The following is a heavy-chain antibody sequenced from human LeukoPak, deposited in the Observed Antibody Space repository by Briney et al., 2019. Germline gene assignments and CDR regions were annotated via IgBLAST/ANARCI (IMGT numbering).Heavy chain of an antibody. V-gene: IGHV3-7*01. Sequence: GGSLRLCCAASGFTFSSYWMSWVRQAPGKGLEWVANIKQDGSEKYYVDSVKGRFTVSRDNAKTSLYLQMNSLRAEDTAVYYCARATFGDYAVSDYWGQGTLVTVSS. CDR2: IKQDGSEK. CDR1: GFTFSSYW. J-gene: IGHJ4*02. CDR3: ARATFGDYAVSDY. D-gene: IGHD4-17*01.